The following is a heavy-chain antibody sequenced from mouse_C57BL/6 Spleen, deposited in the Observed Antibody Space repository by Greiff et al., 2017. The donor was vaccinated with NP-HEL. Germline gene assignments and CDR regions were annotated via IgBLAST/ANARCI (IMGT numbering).Heavy chain of an antibody. D-gene: IGHD1-1*01. J-gene: IGHJ4*01. CDR1: GFSLSTFGMG. CDR2: IWWDDDK. Sequence: ESGPGILQPSQTLSLTCSFSGFSLSTFGMGVGWIRQPSGKGLEWLAHIWWDDDKYYNPALKSRLTNSKDTSKNQVFLKIANVDTADTATYYCARLTTVVADAMDYWGQGTSVTVSS. CDR3: ARLTTVVADAMDY. V-gene: IGHV8-8*01.